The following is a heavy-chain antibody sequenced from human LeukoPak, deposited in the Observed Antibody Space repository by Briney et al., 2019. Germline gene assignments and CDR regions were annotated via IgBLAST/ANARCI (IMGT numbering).Heavy chain of an antibody. D-gene: IGHD2/OR15-2a*01. CDR1: GYTFTSYD. Sequence: GASVKVPCKASGYTFTSYDINWVRQATGQGLEWMGWMNPNSGNTGYAQKFQGRVTITRNTSISTAYMELSSLRSEDTAVYYCARGTFVQGIDYWGQGTLVTVSS. CDR2: MNPNSGNT. J-gene: IGHJ4*02. V-gene: IGHV1-8*03. CDR3: ARGTFVQGIDY.